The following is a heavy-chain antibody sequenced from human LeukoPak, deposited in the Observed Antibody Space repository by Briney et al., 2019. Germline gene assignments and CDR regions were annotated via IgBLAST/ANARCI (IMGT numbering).Heavy chain of an antibody. CDR3: ARGLAFFWSGYYFDY. CDR1: GGSFSGYY. CDR2: INHSGST. Sequence: PSETLSLTCAVYGGSFSGYYWSWIRQPPGKGLEWIGEINHSGSTNYNPSLKSRVTISVDTSKNQFSLKLSSVTAADTAVYYCARGLAFFWSGYYFDYWGQGTLVTVSS. D-gene: IGHD3-3*01. J-gene: IGHJ4*02. V-gene: IGHV4-34*01.